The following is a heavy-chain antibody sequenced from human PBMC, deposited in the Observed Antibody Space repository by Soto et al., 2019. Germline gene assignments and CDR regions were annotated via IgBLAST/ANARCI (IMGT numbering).Heavy chain of an antibody. CDR3: ARDWGRLYADDGMVV. CDR2: IKQDGSEK. D-gene: IGHD2-2*01. CDR1: GFTFSSYW. J-gene: IGHJ6*01. Sequence: EVQLVESGGGLVQPGGSLRLSCAASGFTFSSYWMSWVRQAPGKGLERVANIKQDGSEKYYVDSVKGRFTISIDNAKNSMSLQVTSRRAEDWAGYCRARDWGRLYADDGMVVLRQWRTLTVPS. V-gene: IGHV3-7*01.